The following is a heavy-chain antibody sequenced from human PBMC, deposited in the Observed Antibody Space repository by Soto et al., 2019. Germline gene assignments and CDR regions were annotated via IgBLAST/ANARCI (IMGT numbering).Heavy chain of an antibody. CDR2: ISGGSDRT. D-gene: IGHD5-12*01. CDR3: EGSWT. V-gene: IGHV3-23*04. Sequence: EVQVVESGGDLVQPGGSLRLSCAASGFTIRNYAMSWVRQAPGKALEWVSGISGGSDRTYYADSVKGRFTILKDNSKNRLYLQMSSLRVEDTAVYHCEGSWTWGQGTMVTVSS. CDR1: GFTIRNYA. J-gene: IGHJ3*01.